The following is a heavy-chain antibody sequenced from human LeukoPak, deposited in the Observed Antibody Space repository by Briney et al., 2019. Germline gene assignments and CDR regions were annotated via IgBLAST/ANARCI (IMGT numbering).Heavy chain of an antibody. D-gene: IGHD3-10*01. Sequence: GGSLRLSCAASGFTFDDYDMSWVRQAPGKGLEWVSAISGSGGSTYYADSVKGRFTISRDNSKNTLYLQMNSLRAEDTAVYYCAKRSQDGSGSYYRAASETNYFDYWGQGTLVTVSS. CDR3: AKRSQDGSGSYYRAASETNYFDY. CDR1: GFTFDDYD. J-gene: IGHJ4*02. V-gene: IGHV3-23*01. CDR2: ISGSGGST.